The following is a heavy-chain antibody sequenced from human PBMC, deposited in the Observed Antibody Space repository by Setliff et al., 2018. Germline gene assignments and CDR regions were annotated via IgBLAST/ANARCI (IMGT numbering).Heavy chain of an antibody. D-gene: IGHD3-22*01. CDR1: GFTFSNSA. V-gene: IGHV3-23*01. CDR3: AKDTYYYDSSGYYVFDY. J-gene: IGHJ4*02. Sequence: PGGSLRLSCAASGFTFSNSAMSWVRQALGKGLEWVSGISGSGGSTFYADSVKGRFTISRDNSNNTLFLQMNSLRVEDTAVYYCAKDTYYYDSSGYYVFDYWGQGTLVTVSS. CDR2: ISGSGGST.